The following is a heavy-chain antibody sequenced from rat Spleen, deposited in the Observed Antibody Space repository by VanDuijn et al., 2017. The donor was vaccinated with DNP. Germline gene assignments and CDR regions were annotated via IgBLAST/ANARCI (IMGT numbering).Heavy chain of an antibody. CDR2: VTTSSGRT. V-gene: IGHV5-25*01. J-gene: IGHJ4*01. CDR1: GFTFSDYY. CDR3: ARPDA. Sequence: EVQLVETGGGLVQPGRSLKLSCAASGFTFSDYYMAWFRQVPGKGLEWVASVTTSSGRTFYPDSVKGRFTMSRDNAKNTLYLQMNSLRSEDTATYYCARPDAWGQGTSVTVSS.